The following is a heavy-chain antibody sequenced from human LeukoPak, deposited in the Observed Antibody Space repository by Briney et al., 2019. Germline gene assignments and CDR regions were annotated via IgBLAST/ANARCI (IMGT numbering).Heavy chain of an antibody. CDR2: IYYSGST. CDR1: GGSISSYY. D-gene: IGHD6-13*01. J-gene: IGHJ5*02. CDR3: ARMYSSSSWFDP. V-gene: IGHV4-59*01. Sequence: SETLSLTCTVSGGSISSYYWSWIRQPPGKGLEWIGYIYYSGSTNYNPSLKSRVTISVDTSKNQFSLKLSSVAAADTAVYYCARMYSSSSWFDPWGQGTLVTVSS.